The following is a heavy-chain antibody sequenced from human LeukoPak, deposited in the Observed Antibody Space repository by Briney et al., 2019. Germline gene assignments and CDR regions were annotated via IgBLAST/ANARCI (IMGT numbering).Heavy chain of an antibody. CDR2: IYTSGST. J-gene: IGHJ6*03. CDR1: GGSISSSSYY. Sequence: SETLSLTCTVSGGSISSSSYYWGWIRQPPGKGLEWIGRIYTSGSTNYNPSLKSRVTMSVDTSKNQFSLKLSSVTAADTAVYYCARDVRYSNYYYYYMDVWGKGTTVTVSS. D-gene: IGHD4-11*01. V-gene: IGHV4-39*07. CDR3: ARDVRYSNYYYYYMDV.